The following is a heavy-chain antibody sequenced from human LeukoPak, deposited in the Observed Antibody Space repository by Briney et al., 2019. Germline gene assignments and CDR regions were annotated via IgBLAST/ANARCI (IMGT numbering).Heavy chain of an antibody. CDR3: AKDHSSGQY. CDR1: GFTFSSYS. D-gene: IGHD3-22*01. J-gene: IGHJ4*02. V-gene: IGHV3-23*01. CDR2: ISGSGGST. Sequence: PGGSLRLSCAASGFTFSSYSMNWVRQAPGKGLEWVPAISGSGGSTYYADSVKGRFTISRDNSKNTLYLQMNSLRAEDTAVYYCAKDHSSGQYWGQGTLVTVSS.